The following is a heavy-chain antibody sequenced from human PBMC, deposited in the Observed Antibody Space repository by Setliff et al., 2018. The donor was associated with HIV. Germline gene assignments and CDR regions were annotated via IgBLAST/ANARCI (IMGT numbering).Heavy chain of an antibody. CDR1: GFIFKDYW. CDR3: VRTIGNWGPGNH. D-gene: IGHD3-10*01. Sequence: PGGSLRLSCAASGFIFKDYWMTWFRQTPGKRLEWVASLNQDGTEKFSVQSVKGRFIISRDNSKNTLYLEMNSLRVEDTAVYYCVRTIGNWGPGNHWGQGTLVTVSS. CDR2: LNQDGTEK. J-gene: IGHJ5*02. V-gene: IGHV3-7*03.